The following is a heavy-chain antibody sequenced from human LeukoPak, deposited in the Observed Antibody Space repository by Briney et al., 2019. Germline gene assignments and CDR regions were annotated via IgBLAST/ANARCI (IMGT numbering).Heavy chain of an antibody. CDR1: RGSLTSYY. CDR2: IYYSGTT. Sequence: SETLSLTRTVSRGSLTSYYWSWIRQPPGRGLEWIGYIYYSGTTNYNPSLKSRVTISVDTSKNQFSLKVNSVTAADTAVYFCVRSKSGAYGWFDPWGQGTLVTVSS. J-gene: IGHJ5*02. CDR3: VRSKSGAYGWFDP. V-gene: IGHV4-59*01. D-gene: IGHD2-15*01.